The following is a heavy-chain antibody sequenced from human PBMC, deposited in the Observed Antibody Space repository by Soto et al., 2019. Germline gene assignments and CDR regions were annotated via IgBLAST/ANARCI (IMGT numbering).Heavy chain of an antibody. Sequence: QVQLVQSGAEVKKPGSSVKVSCKASGGTFSSYAISWVRQAPGQGLEWMGGIIPIFGTANYAQKFQGRVTITADESTSTDYMELSSLRSEDTAVYYCATVGGSYPDDAFDIWGQGTMVTVSS. V-gene: IGHV1-69*12. CDR2: IIPIFGTA. J-gene: IGHJ3*02. CDR3: ATVGGSYPDDAFDI. D-gene: IGHD1-26*01. CDR1: GGTFSSYA.